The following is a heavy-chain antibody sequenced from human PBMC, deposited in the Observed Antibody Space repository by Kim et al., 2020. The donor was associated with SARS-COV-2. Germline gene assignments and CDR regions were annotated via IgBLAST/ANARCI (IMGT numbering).Heavy chain of an antibody. V-gene: IGHV3-30-3*01. CDR2: ISYEGRNK. CDR1: GLSFDDSA. Sequence: GGSLRLSCAASGLSFDDSAMNWVRQPPGKGLEWVAVISYEGRNKDYADSVKGRFTISRDNSKSTLYLQMNSLRVEDTAVYYCARGNYHESVSLSDYYNGMDVWGQGTTVTVPS. D-gene: IGHD3-10*01. CDR3: ARGNYHESVSLSDYYNGMDV. J-gene: IGHJ6*02.